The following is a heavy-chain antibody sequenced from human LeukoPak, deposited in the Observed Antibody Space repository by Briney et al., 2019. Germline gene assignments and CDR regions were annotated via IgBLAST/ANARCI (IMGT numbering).Heavy chain of an antibody. D-gene: IGHD4-17*01. Sequence: GSLRLSCAASGFTFSSYSMNWVRQAPGKGLEWVSVIYTIGSTYYADSVKGRFTISRDNSKNTLYLQMNSLRAEDTAVYYCARSTTENYYYYYMDVWGKGTTVTISS. CDR1: GFTFSSYS. J-gene: IGHJ6*03. CDR2: IYTIGST. V-gene: IGHV3-53*01. CDR3: ARSTTENYYYYYMDV.